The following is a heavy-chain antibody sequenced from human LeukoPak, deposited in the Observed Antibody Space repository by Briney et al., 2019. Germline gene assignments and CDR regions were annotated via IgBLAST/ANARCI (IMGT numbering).Heavy chain of an antibody. CDR3: ARVFSSSWSYYYFDY. Sequence: SETLSLTCTVSGGSISSYYWSWIRQPPGKGLEWIGYIYYSGSTNYNPSLKSRVTISVDKSKNQFSLKLSSVTAADTAVYYCARVFSSSWSYYYFDYWGQGTLVTVSS. V-gene: IGHV4-59*12. D-gene: IGHD6-13*01. CDR1: GGSISSYY. CDR2: IYYSGST. J-gene: IGHJ4*02.